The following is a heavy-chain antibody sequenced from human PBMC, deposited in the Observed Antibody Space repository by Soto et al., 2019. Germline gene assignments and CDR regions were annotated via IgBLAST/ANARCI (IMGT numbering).Heavy chain of an antibody. D-gene: IGHD6-19*01. V-gene: IGHV1-69*02. CDR2: IIPILGIA. Sequence: QVQLVQSGAEVKKPGSSVKVSCKASGGTFSSYTISWVRQAPGRGLEWMGRIIPILGIANYAQKFQGRVTITADKSTSTAYMELSSLRSEDTAVYYCAIQWRESRGGYWGQGTLVTVSS. CDR1: GGTFSSYT. CDR3: AIQWRESRGGY. J-gene: IGHJ4*02.